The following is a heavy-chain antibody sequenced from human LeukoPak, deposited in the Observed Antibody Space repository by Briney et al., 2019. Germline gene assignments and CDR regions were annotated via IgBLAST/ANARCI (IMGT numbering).Heavy chain of an antibody. CDR3: ARDSYYYDSSTPFDY. CDR1: GYTFTSYY. Sequence: ASVKVSCKASGYTFTSYYMHWVRQAPGQGLEWMGIINPSGGSTSYAQKFQGRVTMTRDTSTSTVYMELSSLRSEDTAVYYCARDSYYYDSSTPFDYWGQGTLVTVSS. V-gene: IGHV1-46*01. D-gene: IGHD3-22*01. CDR2: INPSGGST. J-gene: IGHJ4*02.